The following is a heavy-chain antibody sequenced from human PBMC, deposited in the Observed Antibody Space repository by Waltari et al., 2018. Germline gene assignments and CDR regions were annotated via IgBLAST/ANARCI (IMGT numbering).Heavy chain of an antibody. CDR2: INQDETDK. J-gene: IGHJ4*02. CDR3: AGAGLDW. V-gene: IGHV3-7*04. Sequence: VQLVESGGGLVQPGGSLNLFCAAPGFTFINYYMSCARQAPGKGLEWVANINQDETDKNYLDSVKGRFTISRDNTKNSLFLQMNSLRVEDTAVYYCAGAGLDWWGQGTLVTVSS. CDR1: GFTFINYY.